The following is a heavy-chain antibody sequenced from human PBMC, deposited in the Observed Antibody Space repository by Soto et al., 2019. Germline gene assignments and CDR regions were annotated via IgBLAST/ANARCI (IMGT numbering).Heavy chain of an antibody. CDR1: GFTFSSYS. D-gene: IGHD2-21*02. J-gene: IGHJ4*02. Sequence: EVQLVESGGGLVKPGGSLRLSCAASGFTFSSYSMNWVRQAPGKGLEWVSSISSSSSYIYYADSVKGRFTISRDNAKNSLYLQMNSLRAEDTAVYYCSRADCGGDCYDDYWGQGTLVTVSS. V-gene: IGHV3-21*01. CDR2: ISSSSSYI. CDR3: SRADCGGDCYDDY.